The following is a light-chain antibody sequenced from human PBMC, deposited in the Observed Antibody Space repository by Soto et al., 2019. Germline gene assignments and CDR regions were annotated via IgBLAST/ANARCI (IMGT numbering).Light chain of an antibody. CDR3: QPYGSSPYT. V-gene: IGKV3D-20*01. Sequence: IVLTQSTATLYLSQGERATLSCGASQSVSSSYLAWYQQKPGLAPRLLIYDASSRATGIPDRFSGSGSGTDFTLTISRLEPEDFAVYYCQPYGSSPYTFGKGTQLEI. J-gene: IGKJ2*01. CDR1: QSVSSSY. CDR2: DAS.